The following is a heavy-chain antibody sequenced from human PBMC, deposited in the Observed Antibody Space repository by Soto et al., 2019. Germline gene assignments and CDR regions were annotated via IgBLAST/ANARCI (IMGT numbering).Heavy chain of an antibody. J-gene: IGHJ3*02. D-gene: IGHD2-2*01. V-gene: IGHV4-59*01. CDR3: ERGFEYCSSTSCYDAFDI. CDR2: IYYSGST. CDR1: GGSISSYY. Sequence: QVQLQESGPGLVKPSETLSLTCTVPGGSISSYYWSWIRQPPGKGLEWIGYIYYSGSTNHNPSLKSRVTIAVDTSKNQYSLKLGSVTAADTAVYYCERGFEYCSSTSCYDAFDIWGQGTMVTVSS.